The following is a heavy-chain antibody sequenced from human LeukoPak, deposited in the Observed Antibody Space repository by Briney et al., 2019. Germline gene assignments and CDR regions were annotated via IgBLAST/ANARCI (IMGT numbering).Heavy chain of an antibody. CDR2: ISGSGGST. D-gene: IGHD5-24*01. J-gene: IGHJ4*02. V-gene: IGHV3-23*01. CDR3: AKRGRDGYNYPFDD. Sequence: GGSLRLSCAASGFTFSSYSMSWVRQAPGKGLEWVSAISGSGGSTYYADSVKGRFTISRDNSKNTLYLQMNSLRAEDTAVYYCAKRGRDGYNYPFDDWGQGTLVTVSS. CDR1: GFTFSSYS.